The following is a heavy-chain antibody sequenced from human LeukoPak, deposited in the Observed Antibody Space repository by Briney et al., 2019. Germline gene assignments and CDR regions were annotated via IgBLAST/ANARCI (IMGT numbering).Heavy chain of an antibody. CDR2: INPNSGGT. V-gene: IGHV1-2*02. CDR1: GYTFTGYY. Sequence: ASVKVSCKASGYTFTGYYMHWVRQAPGQGLEWRGWINPNSGGTNHAQKLQGRVTMTRDTSISTAYMELSRLRSDDTAVYYCARDGYYYDSSGSSYDYWGQGTLVTVSS. D-gene: IGHD3-22*01. J-gene: IGHJ4*02. CDR3: ARDGYYYDSSGSSYDY.